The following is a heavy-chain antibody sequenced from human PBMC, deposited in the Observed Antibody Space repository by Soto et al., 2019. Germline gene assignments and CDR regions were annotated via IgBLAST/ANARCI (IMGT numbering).Heavy chain of an antibody. J-gene: IGHJ4*02. CDR2: ISYDGSNK. V-gene: IGHV3-30*18. D-gene: IGHD3-22*01. CDR1: GFTFSSYG. CDR3: AKDPRFSSGYRLSSPYYFDY. Sequence: VGSLRLSCAASGFTFSSYGMHWVRQAPGKGLEWVAVISYDGSNKYYADSVKGRFTISRDNSKNTLYLQMNSLRAEDTAVYYCAKDPRFSSGYRLSSPYYFDYWGQGTLVTVS.